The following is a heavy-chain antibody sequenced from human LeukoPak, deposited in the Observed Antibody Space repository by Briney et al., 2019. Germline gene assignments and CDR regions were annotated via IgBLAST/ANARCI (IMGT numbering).Heavy chain of an antibody. CDR2: INHSGST. J-gene: IGHJ6*04. D-gene: IGHD4-17*01. CDR3: ANYGDSVGYYYGMDV. Sequence: SETLSLTCAVYGGSFSGYYWSWIRQPPGKGLEWIGEINHSGSTNYNPSLKSRVTISVDTSKNQFSLKLNSVTAADTAVYYCANYGDSVGYYYGMDVWGKGTTVTVSS. V-gene: IGHV4-34*01. CDR1: GGSFSGYY.